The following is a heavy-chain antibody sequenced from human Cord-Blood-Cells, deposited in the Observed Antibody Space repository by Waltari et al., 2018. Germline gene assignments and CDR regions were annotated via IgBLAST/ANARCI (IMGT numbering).Heavy chain of an antibody. Sequence: EVQLVESGGGLVTPGGSMRLSCAASGFTYSSYSMNWVRQSPEQGLVWVSSNSSSISSISYADSVKGRFTISRDNAKNSLYLQMNSLRAEDTAVYYCARESRYNWNPLSDAFDIWGQGTMVTVSS. V-gene: IGHV3-21*01. CDR3: ARESRYNWNPLSDAFDI. CDR1: GFTYSSYS. CDR2: NSSSISSI. D-gene: IGHD1-20*01. J-gene: IGHJ3*02.